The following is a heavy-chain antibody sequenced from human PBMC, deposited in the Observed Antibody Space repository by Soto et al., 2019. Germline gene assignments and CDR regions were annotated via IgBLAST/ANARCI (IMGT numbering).Heavy chain of an antibody. CDR3: AKTGQFDS. CDR1: GFIFTNYA. J-gene: IGHJ4*02. CDR2: ITSSGTVT. V-gene: IGHV3-23*01. Sequence: EVQLLESGGGLVQPGGSLRLSCAASGFIFTNYAMSWVRQAPGKGLEWVSCITSSGTVTWYADSVKDRFTLSRDNSKNTVYLQMNSLQAEDTAVYYCAKTGQFDSWGQGTLVTVSS.